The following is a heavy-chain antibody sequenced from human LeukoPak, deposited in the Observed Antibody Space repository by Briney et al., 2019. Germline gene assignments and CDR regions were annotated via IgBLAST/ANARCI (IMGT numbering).Heavy chain of an antibody. J-gene: IGHJ6*04. CDR1: GFPFSSYG. D-gene: IGHD2-2*01. CDR3: ATFAGVVPGGLLL. CDR2: ITYDENIK. Sequence: GGSLRLSCKASGFPFSSYGMQWVRQAPGKGLEWVACITYDENIKYYADSVKGRFTISRDNSENTLYLQMNSLRAEDTAVYYCATFAGVVPGGLLLWGKGTTVIVSS. V-gene: IGHV3-30*02.